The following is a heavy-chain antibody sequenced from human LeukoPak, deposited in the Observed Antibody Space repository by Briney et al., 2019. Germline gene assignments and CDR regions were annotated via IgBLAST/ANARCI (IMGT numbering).Heavy chain of an antibody. D-gene: IGHD3-10*01. CDR1: GYSISSGYY. J-gene: IGHJ3*02. Sequence: SETLSLTCTVSGYSISSGYYWGWIRPPPGKGLEWIGSIYHSGSTYYNPSLKSRVTISLDTSRNQFSLKLNSVTAADTAVYYCAKSNGYGLIDIWGQGTMVTVSS. CDR3: AKSNGYGLIDI. CDR2: IYHSGST. V-gene: IGHV4-38-2*02.